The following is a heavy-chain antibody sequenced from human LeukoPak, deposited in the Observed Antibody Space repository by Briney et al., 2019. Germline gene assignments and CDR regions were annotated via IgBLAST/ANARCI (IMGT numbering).Heavy chain of an antibody. V-gene: IGHV3-30*02. D-gene: IGHD6-13*01. CDR1: GFTFSRYG. CDR2: IRYDGSNQ. Sequence: GGSLRLSCEASGFTFSRYGMYWVRQAPGKGLEWVTFIRYDGSNQYYADSVKGRFTISRDNSKNTLYLQMNSLRVEDTAVYYCAKKAPAGTYYYYHMDVWGKGTTVTVSS. J-gene: IGHJ6*03. CDR3: AKKAPAGTYYYYHMDV.